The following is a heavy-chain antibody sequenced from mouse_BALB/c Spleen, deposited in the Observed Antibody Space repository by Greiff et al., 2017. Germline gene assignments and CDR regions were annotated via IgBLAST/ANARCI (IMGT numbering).Heavy chain of an antibody. CDR3: ARDWYYYGSTAWFAY. CDR2: ISYDGSN. CDR1: GYSITSGYY. V-gene: IGHV3-6*02. J-gene: IGHJ3*01. Sequence: EVQRVESGPGLVKPSQSLSLTCSVTGYSITSGYYWNWIRQFPGNKLEWMGYISYDGSNNYNPSLKNRISITRDTSKNQFFLKLNSVTTEDTATYYCARDWYYYGSTAWFAYWGQGTLVTVSA. D-gene: IGHD1-1*01.